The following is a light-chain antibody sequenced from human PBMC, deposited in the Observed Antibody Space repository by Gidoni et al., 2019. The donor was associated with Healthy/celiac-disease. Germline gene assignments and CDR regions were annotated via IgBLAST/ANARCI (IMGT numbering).Light chain of an antibody. J-gene: IGKJ1*01. V-gene: IGKV3-20*01. Sequence: EIVLTQSPGTLSLSPGARATLSCRASQSVSSSYLAWYQQKPGQAPRLLIYGASSRATGIPDRFSGSGSGTDFTLTISRLEPEDFAVYYCQKYGSSPQTFGQGTKVEIK. CDR2: GAS. CDR3: QKYGSSPQT. CDR1: QSVSSSY.